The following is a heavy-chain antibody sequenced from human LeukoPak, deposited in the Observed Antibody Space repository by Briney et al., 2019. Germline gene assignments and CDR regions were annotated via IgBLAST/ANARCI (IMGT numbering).Heavy chain of an antibody. CDR3: ATMVRGVHFDY. D-gene: IGHD3-10*01. CDR2: ISGSGGST. CDR1: GFTFSSYA. Sequence: PGGSLRLSCAASGFTFSSYAMSWGRPARGGGLGWVSAISGSGGSTYYAASVKGRFPTSRDNSKDTLYLQMNSLRAEDTAVYYCATMVRGVHFDYWGQGTLVSVSS. J-gene: IGHJ4*02. V-gene: IGHV3-23*01.